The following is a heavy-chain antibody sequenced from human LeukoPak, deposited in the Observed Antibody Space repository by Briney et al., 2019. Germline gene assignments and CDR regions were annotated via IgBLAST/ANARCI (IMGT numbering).Heavy chain of an antibody. Sequence: GGSLRLSCAASGFTFSNYWIHWVRQAPGKGLVWVSRINSDGGSTTYADSVKGRFTISRDNAKNMLYLQMNSLRAEDTAVYYCARDRFFGMDVWGQGTTVTVSS. CDR1: GFTFSNYW. CDR2: INSDGGST. J-gene: IGHJ6*02. V-gene: IGHV3-74*01. CDR3: ARDRFFGMDV.